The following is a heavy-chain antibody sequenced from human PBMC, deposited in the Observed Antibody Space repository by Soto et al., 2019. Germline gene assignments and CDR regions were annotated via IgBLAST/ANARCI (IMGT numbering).Heavy chain of an antibody. CDR3: ARDAATFYFDY. J-gene: IGHJ4*02. CDR1: GGSISSYY. Sequence: SETLSLTYTVSGGSISSYYWSWIRQPPGKGLEWIGDIYYSGSTNYNPSLKSRVTISVDTSKNQFSLKLSSVTAADTAVYYCARDAATFYFDYWGQGTLVTVSS. V-gene: IGHV4-59*01. D-gene: IGHD2-15*01. CDR2: IYYSGST.